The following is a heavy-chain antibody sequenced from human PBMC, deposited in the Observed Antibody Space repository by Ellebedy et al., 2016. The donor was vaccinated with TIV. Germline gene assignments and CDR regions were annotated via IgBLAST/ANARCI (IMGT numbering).Heavy chain of an antibody. J-gene: IGHJ6*02. Sequence: MPSETLSLTCTVSGASISTFSDFWGWIRQPPGKGLEWIGSLYYSGSAYYNPPLKSRVTISVDRSKNQFSLNVTSVTAADTAVYYCARGGAAGSSDYYYGMDVWGQGTTVTVSS. CDR2: LYYSGSA. D-gene: IGHD6-13*01. V-gene: IGHV4-39*01. CDR3: ARGGAAGSSDYYYGMDV. CDR1: GASISTFSDF.